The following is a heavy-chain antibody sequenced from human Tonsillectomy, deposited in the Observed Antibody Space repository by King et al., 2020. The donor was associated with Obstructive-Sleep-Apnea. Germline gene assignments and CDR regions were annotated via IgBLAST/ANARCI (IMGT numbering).Heavy chain of an antibody. Sequence: VQLVESGGALVKPGGSLSLSCAASGFSFSDIWMSLVRQAPGKGLEWVGRIKSNADGGTADYAAPVNGRFTISRNDSKRTLSLQLNSLKTEDTAGYYCTAYFYGSGRYRGDAFDIWGQGTTVTVSS. CDR2: IKSNADGGTA. CDR3: TAYFYGSGRYRGDAFDI. CDR1: GFSFSDIW. V-gene: IGHV3-15*02. J-gene: IGHJ3*02. D-gene: IGHD3-10*01.